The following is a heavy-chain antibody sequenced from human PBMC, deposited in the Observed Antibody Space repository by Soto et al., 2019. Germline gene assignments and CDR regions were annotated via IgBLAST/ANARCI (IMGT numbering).Heavy chain of an antibody. Sequence: GGSLRLSCAASGFTFSSYWMSWVRQAPGKGLEWVANIRQDGSEKYYVDSVKGRFTISRDNAKNSLYLQMNSLRAEDTAVYYCARGVPAAMFDYYYHYVMDVWAQGTTVTVSS. CDR2: IRQDGSEK. CDR3: ARGVPAAMFDYYYHYVMDV. CDR1: GFTFSSYW. J-gene: IGHJ6*02. D-gene: IGHD2-2*01. V-gene: IGHV3-7*05.